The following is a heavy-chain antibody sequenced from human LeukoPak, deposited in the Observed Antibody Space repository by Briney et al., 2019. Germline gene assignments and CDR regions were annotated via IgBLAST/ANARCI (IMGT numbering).Heavy chain of an antibody. J-gene: IGHJ4*02. CDR1: GFTFSGYS. Sequence: PGGSLRLSCEPPGFTFSGYSMTWARQPPGKGLEWVSSISSSSSTIYYTDSVKGRFTISRDNVKKSLYLQTNSLRDEDTAVYYCARGSLMTTVTTSGYWGQGTLVTVSS. CDR3: ARGSLMTTVTTSGY. V-gene: IGHV3-48*02. D-gene: IGHD4-17*01. CDR2: ISSSSSTI.